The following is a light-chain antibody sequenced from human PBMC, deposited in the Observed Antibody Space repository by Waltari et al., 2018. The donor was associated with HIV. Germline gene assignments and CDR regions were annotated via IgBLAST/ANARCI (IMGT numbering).Light chain of an antibody. CDR1: ESVSGS. CDR2: VAS. J-gene: IGKJ3*01. V-gene: IGKV3-11*01. CDR3: QQRIDWPLFT. Sequence: ESVLTQSPATLSLSPGERAPVYCRASESVSGSVAWYQQKPAQAPRLLMYVASIRAAGIPARFSGSGSGTDLTLTISSLQPEDFAVYDCQQRIDWPLFTFGPGTKVDIK.